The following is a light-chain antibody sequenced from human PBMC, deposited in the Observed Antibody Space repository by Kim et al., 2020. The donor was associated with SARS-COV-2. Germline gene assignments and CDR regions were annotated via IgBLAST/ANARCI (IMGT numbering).Light chain of an antibody. CDR1: GSSVRHNH. V-gene: IGLV1-47*01. Sequence: GQRGTIFASGGGSSVRHNHIHWYQRLPGAAPRLLIYRNDLRPSGVPDRFAGSKSGTSASLAISGLRSEDEADYYCPAWDDGLNGWVFGGGTQLTVL. CDR3: PAWDDGLNGWV. J-gene: IGLJ3*02. CDR2: RND.